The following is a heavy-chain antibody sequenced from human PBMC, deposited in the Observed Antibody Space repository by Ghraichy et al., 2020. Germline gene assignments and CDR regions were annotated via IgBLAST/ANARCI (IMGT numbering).Heavy chain of an antibody. CDR1: GYTFSRYH. D-gene: IGHD3-10*01. J-gene: IGHJ4*02. V-gene: IGHV1-46*03. CDR3: ARGGDHYYGSGSYLPFDF. CDR2: INPNDGST. Sequence: ASVKVSCKASGYTFSRYHMHWVRQAPGQGLEWMGIINPNDGSTSYARKFQGRVTMTRDTSTSTVYMELSSLRSEDTAVYYCARGGDHYYGSGSYLPFDFWGQGALVTVSS.